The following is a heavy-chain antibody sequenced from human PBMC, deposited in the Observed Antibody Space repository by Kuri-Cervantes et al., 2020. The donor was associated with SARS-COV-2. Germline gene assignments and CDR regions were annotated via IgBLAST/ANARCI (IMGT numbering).Heavy chain of an antibody. Sequence: SVKVSCKASGYTFTGYYMHWVRQAPGQGLEWMGRIIPIFGTANYAQKFQGRVTITADESTSTAYMELSSLRSEGTAVYYCARVSTDVAYWGQETLVTVSS. CDR1: GYTFTGYY. CDR2: IIPIFGTA. V-gene: IGHV1-69*13. D-gene: IGHD5/OR15-5a*01. J-gene: IGHJ4*02. CDR3: ARVSTDVAY.